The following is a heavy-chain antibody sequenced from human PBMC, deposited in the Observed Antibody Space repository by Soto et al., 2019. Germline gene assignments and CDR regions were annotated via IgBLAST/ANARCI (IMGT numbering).Heavy chain of an antibody. D-gene: IGHD6-13*01. J-gene: IGHJ5*02. V-gene: IGHV4-59*08. CDR3: ARAKAPLYSSSWYWFDP. CDR1: GFSITSYY. Sequence: PSETLSLTCTVSGFSITSYYWRWIRQPPGQGLEWIGYIYYSGSTNYNPSLKSRVTISVDTSKNQFSLKLSSVTAADTAVYYCARAKAPLYSSSWYWFDPWGQGTLVTVS. CDR2: IYYSGST.